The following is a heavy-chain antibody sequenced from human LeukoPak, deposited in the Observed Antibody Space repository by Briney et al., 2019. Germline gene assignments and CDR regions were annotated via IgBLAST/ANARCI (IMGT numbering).Heavy chain of an antibody. J-gene: IGHJ4*02. D-gene: IGHD1-26*01. CDR2: ISSSSSYI. V-gene: IGHV3-21*01. Sequence: GSLRLSCAASGFTFSSYSMNWVRQAPGKGLEWVSSISSSSSYIYYADSVKGRFTISRDNAKNSLYLQMNSLRAEDTAVYYCARGANSGSYPPHFDYWGQGTLVTASS. CDR1: GFTFSSYS. CDR3: ARGANSGSYPPHFDY.